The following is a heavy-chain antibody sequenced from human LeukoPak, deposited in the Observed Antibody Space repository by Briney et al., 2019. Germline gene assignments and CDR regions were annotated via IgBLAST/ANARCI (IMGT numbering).Heavy chain of an antibody. Sequence: GSLRLSCAASGFTFSSYAMSWVRQAPGKGLEWVSAISGSGGSTYYADSVKGRFTISRDNSKNTLYLQMNSLRAEDTAVYYCAKRVVGATGGYYYYGMDVWGQGTTVTVSS. V-gene: IGHV3-23*01. CDR3: AKRVVGATGGYYYYGMDV. CDR2: ISGSGGST. D-gene: IGHD1-26*01. CDR1: GFTFSSYA. J-gene: IGHJ6*02.